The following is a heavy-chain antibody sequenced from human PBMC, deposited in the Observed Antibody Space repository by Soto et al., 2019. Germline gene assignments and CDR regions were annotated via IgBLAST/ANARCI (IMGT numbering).Heavy chain of an antibody. CDR3: AHYSSTSSFDY. V-gene: IGHV2-5*02. CDR1: GFSLSTSGMG. Sequence: SGPTLVNPTQTVTLACTFSGFSLSTSGMGAGWIRQPPGKALEWLALIYWDDDKRYSPSLKSRLTITKDTSKNQVVLTMTNMDPVDTATYYCAHYSSTSSFDYWGQGTLVTVSS. CDR2: IYWDDDK. D-gene: IGHD6-13*01. J-gene: IGHJ4*02.